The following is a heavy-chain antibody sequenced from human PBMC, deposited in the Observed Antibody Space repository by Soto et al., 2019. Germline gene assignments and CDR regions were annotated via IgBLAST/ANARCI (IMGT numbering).Heavy chain of an antibody. D-gene: IGHD5-18*01. V-gene: IGHV5-10-1*01. J-gene: IGHJ4*02. CDR2: MDPCESYT. CDR3: ARHSRGYSYGALDY. Sequence: GWSLRIPCRGSWCSCTRYWISWVGQMPGKGREGMGRMDPCESYTHYSPAFQGHGTISTDKSISTAYLQRNTLKASDTALYYCARHSRGYSYGALDYWGQGTLVTVS. CDR1: WCSCTRYW.